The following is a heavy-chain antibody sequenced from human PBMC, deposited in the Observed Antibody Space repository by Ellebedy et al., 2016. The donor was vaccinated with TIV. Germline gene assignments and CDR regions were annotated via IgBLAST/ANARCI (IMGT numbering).Heavy chain of an antibody. CDR2: ISSSSSYI. Sequence: GESLKISXAASGFTFSSYSMNWVRQAPGKGLEWVSSISSSSSYIYYADSVKGRFTISRDNAKNSLYLQMNSLRAEDTAVYYCASSGPRFDYWGQGTLVTVSS. CDR1: GFTFSSYS. V-gene: IGHV3-21*01. J-gene: IGHJ4*02. D-gene: IGHD1-26*01. CDR3: ASSGPRFDY.